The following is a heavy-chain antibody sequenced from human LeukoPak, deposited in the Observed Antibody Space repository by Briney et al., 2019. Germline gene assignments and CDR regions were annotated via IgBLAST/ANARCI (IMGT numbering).Heavy chain of an antibody. CDR2: INPNSGGT. CDR1: GYTFTGYY. CDR3: ARDGGALNWFDP. J-gene: IGHJ5*02. V-gene: IGHV1-2*02. Sequence: ASVKVSCKASGYTFTGYYMHWVRQAPGQGLEWMGWINPNSGGTNYAQKFQGRVTMTRDTSSSTAYMELSSLRSDDTALYYCARDGGALNWFDPWGQGTLVIVSS. D-gene: IGHD3-16*01.